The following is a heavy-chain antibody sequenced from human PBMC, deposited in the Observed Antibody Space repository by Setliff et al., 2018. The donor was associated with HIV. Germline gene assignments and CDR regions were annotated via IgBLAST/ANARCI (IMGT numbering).Heavy chain of an antibody. Sequence: SETLSLTCTVSGGSISSSHDFWNWIRQPPGKGLEWVGAISYGGITYYNPSLTSRVTISVDTSKNQFSLKVTSVTAADTAVYYCARVPGRDYYDTSGDFDYWGLGTLVTVSS. CDR1: GGSISSSHDF. D-gene: IGHD3-22*01. CDR3: ARVPGRDYYDTSGDFDY. J-gene: IGHJ4*02. CDR2: ISYGGIT. V-gene: IGHV4-39*07.